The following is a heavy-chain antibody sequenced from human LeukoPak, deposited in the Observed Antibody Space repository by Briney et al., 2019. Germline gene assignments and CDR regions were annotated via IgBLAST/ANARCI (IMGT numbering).Heavy chain of an antibody. CDR1: GGSINGHF. Sequence: PSETLSLTCTVSGGSINGHFWSWFRQPPGKGLEWIGNIDHTGSTKYNPSLKSRVTVSFHTSDNQFSLMLTSVTAADTAVYYCARQDGATTPYYYYYYMDVWGKGTTVTVSS. CDR2: IDHTGST. J-gene: IGHJ6*03. D-gene: IGHD5-12*01. CDR3: ARQDGATTPYYYYYYMDV. V-gene: IGHV4-59*08.